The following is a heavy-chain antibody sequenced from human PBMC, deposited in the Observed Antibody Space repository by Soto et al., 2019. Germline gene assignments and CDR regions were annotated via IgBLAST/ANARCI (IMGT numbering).Heavy chain of an antibody. CDR1: GGTFSSYA. D-gene: IGHD6-6*01. J-gene: IGHJ6*02. CDR2: IIPIFGTA. CDR3: ARPYSSSSGGAIYYYYYGMDV. V-gene: IGHV1-69*01. Sequence: QVQLVQSGAEVKKPGSSVKVSCKASGGTFSSYAISWVRQAPGQGLEWMGGIIPIFGTANYAQKFQGRVPITADEYTSTDYMALSSLRSEDTDVYYCARPYSSSSGGAIYYYYYGMDVWGQGTTVTVSS.